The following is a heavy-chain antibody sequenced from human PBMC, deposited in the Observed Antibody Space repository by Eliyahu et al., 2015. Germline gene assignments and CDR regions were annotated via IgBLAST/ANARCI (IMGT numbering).Heavy chain of an antibody. CDR1: GGSFSGYY. J-gene: IGHJ4*02. CDR3: ARVNLGGYSYEYTLSFLDF. D-gene: IGHD5-18*01. CDR2: INHSGNT. V-gene: IGHV4-34*01. Sequence: QVQLQQWGAGLLKPSETLSLTCAVYGGSFSGYYWSWIRQPPGKGLEWIGEINHSGNTNYNPSLKSRVTMSVDTSKNQFSLKLSSVTAADTAMYYCARVNLGGYSYEYTLSFLDFWSQGTLVTVSS.